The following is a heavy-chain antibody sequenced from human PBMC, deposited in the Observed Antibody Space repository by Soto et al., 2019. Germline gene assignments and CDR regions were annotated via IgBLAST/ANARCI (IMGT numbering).Heavy chain of an antibody. CDR1: GFSLSTSGVG. D-gene: IGHD2-15*01. V-gene: IGHV2-5*02. Sequence: QITLKESGPTLVKPTQTLTLTRTFSGFSLSTSGVGVGWIRQPPGKALEWLALIYWDDDKRYSPSLKSRFTITKDTSKNQVVLTMTNIDPVDTATYFCAHVVVEATATLGYAFDSWGQGTLVTVSS. J-gene: IGHJ4*02. CDR3: AHVVVEATATLGYAFDS. CDR2: IYWDDDK.